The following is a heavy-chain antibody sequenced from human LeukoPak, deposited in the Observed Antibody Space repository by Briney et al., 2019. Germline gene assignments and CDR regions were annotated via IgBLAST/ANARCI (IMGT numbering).Heavy chain of an antibody. D-gene: IGHD6-19*01. CDR3: ARYSSGWYDAFDI. J-gene: IGHJ3*02. V-gene: IGHV4-4*02. CDR2: VFCGKT. CDR1: GDYINTGHW. Sequence: SGTLSLTCSVSGDYINTGHWWSWVRQPPGKGLEWIGEVFCGKTDFNPSLKNRVTISLDKSKNQFSLKLTSVTAADTAVYYCARYSSGWYDAFDIWGQGTMVTVSS.